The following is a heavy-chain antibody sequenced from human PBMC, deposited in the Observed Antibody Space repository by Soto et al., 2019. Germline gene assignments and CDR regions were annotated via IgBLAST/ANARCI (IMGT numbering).Heavy chain of an antibody. CDR2: IYWDDDK. D-gene: IGHD5-18*01. Sequence: QITLKESGPTLVKPTQPLTLTCTFSGFTLSTSGVGVGWIRQPPGKALEWLALIYWDDDKRYSPSLKSRLTFTKDTAKNQVVLTMTNMDPLDTATYYCTHSIDTTMALDYWGQGTLVTVSS. V-gene: IGHV2-5*02. CDR3: THSIDTTMALDY. J-gene: IGHJ4*02. CDR1: GFTLSTSGVG.